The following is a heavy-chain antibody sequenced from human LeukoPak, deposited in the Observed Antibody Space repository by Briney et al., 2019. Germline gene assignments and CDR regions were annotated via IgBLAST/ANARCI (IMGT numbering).Heavy chain of an antibody. D-gene: IGHD6-19*01. CDR1: GYSFTSYW. CDR2: IYPGDSDT. Sequence: GESLKISCKGSGYSFTSYWIVWVRQMPGKGLEWMGIIYPGDSDTRYSPSFQGQVTISADKSISTAYLQWSSLKASDTAMYYCARLGVAGSTLYYFDFWGQGTLVTVSS. V-gene: IGHV5-51*01. J-gene: IGHJ4*02. CDR3: ARLGVAGSTLYYFDF.